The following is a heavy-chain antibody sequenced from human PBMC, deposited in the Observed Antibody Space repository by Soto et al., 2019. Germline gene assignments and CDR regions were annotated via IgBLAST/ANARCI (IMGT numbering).Heavy chain of an antibody. J-gene: IGHJ6*03. CDR1: GYSFTSYW. D-gene: IGHD6-13*01. Sequence: GESLKISCKGSGYSFTSYWIGWVRQMPGKGLEWMGIIYPGDSDTRYSPSFQGQVTISADKSISTAYLQWSSLKASDTAMYYCARSSAAAGILYYFYMDVWGKGTMVTVSS. CDR3: ARSSAAAGILYYFYMDV. V-gene: IGHV5-51*01. CDR2: IYPGDSDT.